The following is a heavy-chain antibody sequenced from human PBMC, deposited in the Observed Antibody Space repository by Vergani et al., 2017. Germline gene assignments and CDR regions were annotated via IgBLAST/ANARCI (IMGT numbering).Heavy chain of an antibody. CDR1: GGSFSGYY. J-gene: IGHJ3*02. D-gene: IGHD1-1*01. CDR2: INHSGST. CDR3: ARSMYPGTSAAAFDI. Sequence: QVQLQQWGAGLLKPSETLSLTCAVYGGSFSGYYWSWIRQPPGKGLEWIGEINHSGSTNYNPSLKSRVTISVATSKNQFSLKLSSVTAADTAVYYCARSMYPGTSAAAFDIWGQGTMVTVSS. V-gene: IGHV4-34*01.